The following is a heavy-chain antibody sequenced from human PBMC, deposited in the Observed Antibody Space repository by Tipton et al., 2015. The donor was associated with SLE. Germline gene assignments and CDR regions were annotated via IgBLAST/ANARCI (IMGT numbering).Heavy chain of an antibody. CDR1: DGSISSHY. CDR3: ARDLGSSGSFDY. Sequence: TLSLTCTVSDGSISSHYWSWIRQPPGKGLEWIGYIYYSGSTYYNPSLKSRVTISVDTSKNQFSLKLSSVTAADTAVYYCARDLGSSGSFDYWGQGTLVTASS. CDR2: IYYSGST. J-gene: IGHJ4*02. D-gene: IGHD6-13*01. V-gene: IGHV4-59*11.